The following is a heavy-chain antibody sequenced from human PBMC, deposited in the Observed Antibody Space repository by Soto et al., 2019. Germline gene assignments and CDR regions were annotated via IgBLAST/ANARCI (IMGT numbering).Heavy chain of an antibody. CDR2: INHSGST. V-gene: IGHV4-34*01. J-gene: IGHJ6*02. CDR3: ASLVRFLDWGYYGMDV. CDR1: GGSFSGYY. Sequence: SETLSLTCAVYGGSFSGYYWSWIRQPPGKGLEWIGEINHSGSTNYNPSLKSRVTISVDTSKNQFSLKLSSVNAADTAVYYCASLVRFLDWGYYGMDVWGQGTTVTVSS. D-gene: IGHD3-3*01.